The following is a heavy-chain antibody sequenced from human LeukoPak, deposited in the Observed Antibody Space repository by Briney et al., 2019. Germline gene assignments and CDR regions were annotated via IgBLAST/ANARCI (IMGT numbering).Heavy chain of an antibody. D-gene: IGHD1-26*01. CDR1: GYSFTSYW. CDR3: ARRLYSGSSYGDFDY. CDR2: IYPDDSDT. Sequence: GESLKISRKGSGYSFTSYWIGWVRQMPGKGLEWMGIIYPDDSDTRYSPSFQGQVTISADKSISTAYLQWSSLKATDTAMYYCARRLYSGSSYGDFDYWGQGTLVTVSS. J-gene: IGHJ4*02. V-gene: IGHV5-51*01.